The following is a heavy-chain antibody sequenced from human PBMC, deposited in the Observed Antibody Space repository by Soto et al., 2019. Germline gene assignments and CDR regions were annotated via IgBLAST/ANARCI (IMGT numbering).Heavy chain of an antibody. CDR1: GFTVSSNY. CDR2: IYSGGST. Sequence: GGSRRLSCAASGFTVSSNYMSWVRQAPGKGLEWVSVIYSGGSTYYADSVKGRFTISRDNSKNTLYLQMNSLRAEDTAVYYCARDSGYYDFWSGYYRPHNYYMDVWGKGTTVTVS. V-gene: IGHV3-66*01. CDR3: ARDSGYYDFWSGYYRPHNYYMDV. D-gene: IGHD3-3*01. J-gene: IGHJ6*03.